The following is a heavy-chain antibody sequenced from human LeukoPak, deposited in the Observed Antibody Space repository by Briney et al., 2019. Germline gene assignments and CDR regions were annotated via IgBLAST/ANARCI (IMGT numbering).Heavy chain of an antibody. V-gene: IGHV3-66*01. CDR1: GFTFRDYG. CDR3: ARGGLRVVIDY. D-gene: IGHD4-23*01. J-gene: IGHJ4*02. CDR2: LYSGGST. Sequence: GGSLRLSCAASGFTFRDYGMSWVRQAPGKGLEWLSVLYSGGSTYYTDSVRGRFTISRDDSKNTVYLQMNSLRADDTAVYYCARGGLRVVIDYWGQGTLVTVSS.